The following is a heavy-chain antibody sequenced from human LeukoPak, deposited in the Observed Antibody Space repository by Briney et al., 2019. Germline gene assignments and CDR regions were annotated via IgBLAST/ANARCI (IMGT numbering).Heavy chain of an antibody. Sequence: GASVKVSCTVSGYALTELSMHWVRQAPGKGLEWMGGFDPEDGETIYSQNFQGRVTMTEDTSADTAYMELSSLRSEDTAAYFCATGDRSSTSTGGMDVWGQGTTVIVSS. D-gene: IGHD2-2*01. V-gene: IGHV1-24*01. J-gene: IGHJ6*02. CDR2: FDPEDGET. CDR3: ATGDRSSTSTGGMDV. CDR1: GYALTELS.